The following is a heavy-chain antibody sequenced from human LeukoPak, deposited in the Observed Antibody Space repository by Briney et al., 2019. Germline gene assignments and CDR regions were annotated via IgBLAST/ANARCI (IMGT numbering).Heavy chain of an antibody. V-gene: IGHV4-59*01. CDR2: IYYSGST. Sequence: SETLSLTCTVSGGSISSYYWSWVRQPPGKGLEWIGYIYYSGSTNYNPSLKSRVTISVDTSKNQFSLKLSSVTAADTAVYYCARDARYCSSTSCPLDVWGKGTTVTVSS. D-gene: IGHD2-2*01. CDR3: ARDARYCSSTSCPLDV. J-gene: IGHJ6*04. CDR1: GGSISSYY.